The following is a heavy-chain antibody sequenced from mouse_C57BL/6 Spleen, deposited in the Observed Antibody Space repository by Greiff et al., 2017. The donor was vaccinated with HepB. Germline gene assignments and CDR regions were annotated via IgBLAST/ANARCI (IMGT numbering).Heavy chain of an antibody. CDR2: IHPNSGST. Sequence: QVQLKQPGAELVKPGASVKLSCKASGYTFTSYWMHWVKQRPGQGLEWIGMIHPNSGSTNYNEKFKSKATLTVDKSSSTAYMQLSSLTSEDSAVYYCARSALTTVAHFDYWGQGTTLTVSS. V-gene: IGHV1-64*01. J-gene: IGHJ2*01. CDR1: GYTFTSYW. CDR3: ARSALTTVAHFDY. D-gene: IGHD1-1*01.